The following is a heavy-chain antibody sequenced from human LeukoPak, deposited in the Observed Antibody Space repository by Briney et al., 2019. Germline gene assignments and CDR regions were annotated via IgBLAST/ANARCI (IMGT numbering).Heavy chain of an antibody. D-gene: IGHD5-18*01. V-gene: IGHV4-39*01. Sequence: SETLSLTCTVSGGPISSSSYYWGWIRQPPGKGLEWIGSIYYSGSTYYNPSLKSRVTISVDTSKNQFSLKLSSVTAADTAVYYCAGRDDSYGPYWYFDLWGRGTQVTVSS. CDR1: GGPISSSSYY. CDR2: IYYSGST. J-gene: IGHJ2*01. CDR3: AGRDDSYGPYWYFDL.